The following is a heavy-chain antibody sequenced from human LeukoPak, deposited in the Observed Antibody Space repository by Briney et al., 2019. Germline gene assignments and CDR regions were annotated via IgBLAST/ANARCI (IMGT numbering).Heavy chain of an antibody. D-gene: IGHD4-11*01. J-gene: IGHJ5*02. CDR2: ISDYNGNT. CDR1: GYTFTSYG. V-gene: IGHV1-18*01. CDR3: ARDLYRDSLPVSWFDP. Sequence: ASVKVSCKASGYTFTSYGISWVRQAPGQGLEWMGWISDYNGNTNYAQKLQGRVTMTTDTSTSTAYMELRSLRSDDTAVYYCARDLYRDSLPVSWFDPWGEGTLVTVSS.